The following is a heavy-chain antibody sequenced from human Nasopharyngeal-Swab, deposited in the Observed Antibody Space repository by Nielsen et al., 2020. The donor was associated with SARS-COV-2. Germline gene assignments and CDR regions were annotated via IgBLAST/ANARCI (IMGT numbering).Heavy chain of an antibody. CDR3: AKDLFRWSFDA. CDR2: FEGGATRT. D-gene: IGHD3-10*02. J-gene: IGHJ3*01. V-gene: IGHV3-23*01. Sequence: WIRQPPGKGPEWVAAFEGGATRTHYAASVEGRFTISRDDSQNMLSLQMSSLRAEDTAVYYCAKDLFRWSFDAWGQGTMVTV.